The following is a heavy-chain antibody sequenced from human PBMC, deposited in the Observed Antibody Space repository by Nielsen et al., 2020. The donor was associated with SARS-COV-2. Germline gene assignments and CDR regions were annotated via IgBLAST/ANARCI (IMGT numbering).Heavy chain of an antibody. CDR3: ARVLRGTPFDP. V-gene: IGHV3-21*01. CDR1: GFTFSSYS. D-gene: IGHD1-14*01. CDR2: ISSSSSYI. Sequence: GGSLRLSCAASGFTFSSYSMNWVRQAPGKGLEWVSSISSSSSYIYYADSVKGRFTISRDNAKNSLYLQMNSLRAEDTAVYYCARVLRGTPFDPWGQGTLVTVSS. J-gene: IGHJ5*02.